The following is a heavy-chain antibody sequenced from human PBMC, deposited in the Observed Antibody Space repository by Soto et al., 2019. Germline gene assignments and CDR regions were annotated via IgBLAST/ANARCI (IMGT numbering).Heavy chain of an antibody. Sequence: SVKVSCKASGGTFSSYAISWVRQAPGQGLEWMGGIIPIFGTANYAQKFQGRVTITADESTSTAYMELSSLRSEDTAVYYCARERDRGAYSYLSAGSYFDYWGQGTLVTVSS. CDR2: IIPIFGTA. CDR3: ARERDRGAYSYLSAGSYFDY. CDR1: GGTFSSYA. D-gene: IGHD3-16*02. V-gene: IGHV1-69*13. J-gene: IGHJ4*02.